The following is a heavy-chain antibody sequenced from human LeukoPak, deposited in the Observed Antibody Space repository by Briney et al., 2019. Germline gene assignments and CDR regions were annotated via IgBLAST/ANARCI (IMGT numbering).Heavy chain of an antibody. D-gene: IGHD3-3*01. CDR1: GGSFSGCY. CDR3: ARASITIFGVVANYYYYYGMDV. Sequence: PSETLSLTCAVYGGSFSGCYWSWIRQPPGKGLEWIGEINHSGSTNYNPSLKSRVTISVDTSKNQFSLKLSSVTAADTAVYYCARASITIFGVVANYYYYYGMDVWGQGTTVTVSS. CDR2: INHSGST. V-gene: IGHV4-34*01. J-gene: IGHJ6*02.